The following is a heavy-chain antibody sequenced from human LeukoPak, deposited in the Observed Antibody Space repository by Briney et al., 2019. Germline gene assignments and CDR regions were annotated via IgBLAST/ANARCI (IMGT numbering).Heavy chain of an antibody. J-gene: IGHJ3*01. D-gene: IGHD3-16*01. CDR2: FDPEDGET. Sequence: ASVKVSCKVSGYTLTELSMHWVRQAPGKGLEWMGGFDPEDGETIYAQKFQGRVTMTEDTSTDTAYMELSSLRSEDTAVYYCATDDDDYVWGAHWGQGTMVTVSS. V-gene: IGHV1-24*01. CDR1: GYTLTELS. CDR3: ATDDDDYVWGAH.